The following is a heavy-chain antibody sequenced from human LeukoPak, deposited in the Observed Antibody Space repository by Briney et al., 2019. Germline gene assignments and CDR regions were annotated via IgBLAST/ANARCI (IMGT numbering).Heavy chain of an antibody. D-gene: IGHD3-3*01. CDR2: ISSSSSYI. V-gene: IGHV3-21*01. CDR3: ARAPRDFWSGYHTDGAFDI. J-gene: IGHJ3*02. Sequence: GGSLRLSCAASGFTFSSYSMNWVRQAPGKGLEWVSSISSSSSYIYYADSVKGRFTISRDNAKNSLYLQMNSLRAEDTAVYYCARAPRDFWSGYHTDGAFDIWGQGTMVTVSS. CDR1: GFTFSSYS.